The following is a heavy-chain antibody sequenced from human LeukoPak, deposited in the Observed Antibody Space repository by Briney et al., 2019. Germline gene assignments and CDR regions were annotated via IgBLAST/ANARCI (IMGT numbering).Heavy chain of an antibody. J-gene: IGHJ6*02. CDR1: GFTFSSYD. Sequence: GGSLRLSCAASGFTFSSYDMHWVRQATGKGLEWVPAIGTAGDTYYPGSVKGRFTISRENAKNSLYLQMNSLRAGDTAVYYCARWRGAGPYYYYGMDVWGQGTTVTASS. CDR3: ARWRGAGPYYYYGMDV. D-gene: IGHD1-26*01. CDR2: IGTAGDT. V-gene: IGHV3-13*04.